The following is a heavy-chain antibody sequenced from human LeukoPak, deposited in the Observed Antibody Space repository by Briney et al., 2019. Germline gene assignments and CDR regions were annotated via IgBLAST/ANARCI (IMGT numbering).Heavy chain of an antibody. J-gene: IGHJ4*02. Sequence: SETLSLTCSVSGDSFSNSDYYWGWIRQPPGKGLEFIVSIYYSGSTYYNPSLESRVTIAMDMSRNQVSLRLSSVTAADTAVYYCARDHWPYGSGSYTEWGQGILVTVSS. CDR1: GDSFSNSDYY. V-gene: IGHV4-39*07. D-gene: IGHD3-10*01. CDR3: ARDHWPYGSGSYTE. CDR2: IYYSGST.